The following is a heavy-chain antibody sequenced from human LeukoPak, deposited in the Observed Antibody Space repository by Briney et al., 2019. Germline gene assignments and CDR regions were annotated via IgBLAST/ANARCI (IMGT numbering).Heavy chain of an antibody. Sequence: GGSLRLSCAASGFTFSSYAMSWVRQAPGKGPEWVSAISGSGGSTYYAGSVKGRFTISRDNSKNTLYLQMNSLRAEDTAVYYCAPHPSSGYYAYWGQGTLVTVSS. J-gene: IGHJ4*02. D-gene: IGHD3-22*01. CDR2: ISGSGGST. CDR3: APHPSSGYYAY. V-gene: IGHV3-23*01. CDR1: GFTFSSYA.